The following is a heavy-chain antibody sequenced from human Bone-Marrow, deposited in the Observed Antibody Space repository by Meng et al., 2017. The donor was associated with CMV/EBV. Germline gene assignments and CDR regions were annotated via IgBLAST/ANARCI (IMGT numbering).Heavy chain of an antibody. J-gene: IGHJ5*02. CDR3: ARGSYGRA. Sequence: QGQLQQWGAGLLKPSETLSLTCAVYGGSFSGYYWSWIRQPPGKGLEWIGEINHSGSTNYNPSLKSRVTISVDTSKNQFSLKLSSVTAADMAVYYCARGSYGRAWGQGTLVTVSS. V-gene: IGHV4-34*01. CDR1: GGSFSGYY. CDR2: INHSGST. D-gene: IGHD4-17*01.